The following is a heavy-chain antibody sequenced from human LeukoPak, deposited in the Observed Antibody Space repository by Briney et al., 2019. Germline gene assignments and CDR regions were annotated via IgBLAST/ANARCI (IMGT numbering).Heavy chain of an antibody. CDR1: GGSVNNNHYY. D-gene: IGHD3-10*01. V-gene: IGHV4-39*07. CDR3: ARGSYDAFDI. Sequence: PSEALFLTCTVSGGSVNNNHYYWVWIRQPPGKGLEWIGSIYFSGTTYYNPSLKSRATISVDTSKNQFSLKVSSVTAADTAVYYCARGSYDAFDIWGQGTMVTVSS. J-gene: IGHJ3*02. CDR2: IYFSGTT.